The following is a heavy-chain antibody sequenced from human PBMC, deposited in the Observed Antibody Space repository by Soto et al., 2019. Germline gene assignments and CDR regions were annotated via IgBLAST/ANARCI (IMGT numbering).Heavy chain of an antibody. J-gene: IGHJ6*02. D-gene: IGHD3-3*01. CDR2: INPSGGST. CDR1: GYTFTSYY. V-gene: IGHV1-46*01. Sequence: ASVKVSCKASGYTFTSYYMHWVRQAPGQGLEWMGIINPSGGSTSYAQKFQGRVTMTRDTSTSTVYMELSSLRSEDTAVYYCAREGLQGRFLELLLRPEHYYYGMDVWGQGSTVTVSS. CDR3: AREGLQGRFLELLLRPEHYYYGMDV.